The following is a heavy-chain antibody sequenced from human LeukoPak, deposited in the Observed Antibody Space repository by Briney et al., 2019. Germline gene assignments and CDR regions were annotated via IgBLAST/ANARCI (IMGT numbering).Heavy chain of an antibody. Sequence: GGSLRLSCAASGFTFSNFWMSWVRQAPGKGLEWVANIKPDGSEKYYVDSVKGRFTISRDNAKNSLYLQMSSLRAEDTAVYYCAKDGRGSSSQNNWFDPWGQGTLVIVSS. D-gene: IGHD3-16*01. V-gene: IGHV3-7*03. CDR3: AKDGRGSSSQNNWFDP. CDR2: IKPDGSEK. J-gene: IGHJ5*02. CDR1: GFTFSNFW.